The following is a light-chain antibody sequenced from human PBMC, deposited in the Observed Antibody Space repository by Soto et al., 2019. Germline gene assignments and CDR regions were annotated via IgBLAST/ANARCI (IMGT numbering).Light chain of an antibody. J-gene: IGKJ4*01. V-gene: IGKV1-5*01. Sequence: DIQLIQSPATLSASVGDRITITCRASENIFKLLAWYQQRSGRAPNLLIYAASDLETGVPSRFSGRGSGTEFTLTIDSLQPDDSATYYCQHYNTQSITFGGGTKVDVK. CDR2: AAS. CDR1: ENIFKL. CDR3: QHYNTQSIT.